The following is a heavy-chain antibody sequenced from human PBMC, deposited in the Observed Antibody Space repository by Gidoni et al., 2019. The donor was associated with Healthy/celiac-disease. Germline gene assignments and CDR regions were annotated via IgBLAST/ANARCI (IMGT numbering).Heavy chain of an antibody. CDR3: ARDRRDGYNTNFDY. V-gene: IGHV1-69*01. CDR1: VGTFSSYA. CDR2: ISPIFGTG. Sequence: QLQLVQSGAVVKKPGSSVKVSCNASVGTFSSYAISWVRQAHGPGLEWMGGISPIFGTGNYAQKFQGRVTSTADESTSTAYMELSSLRSEDTAVYYCARDRRDGYNTNFDYWGQGTLVTVSS. J-gene: IGHJ4*02. D-gene: IGHD5-12*01.